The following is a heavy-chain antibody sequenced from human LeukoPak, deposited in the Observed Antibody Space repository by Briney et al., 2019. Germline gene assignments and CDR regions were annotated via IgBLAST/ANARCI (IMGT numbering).Heavy chain of an antibody. CDR2: IGGSGGST. V-gene: IGHV3-23*01. CDR3: AKERKYPGIAVAGPNWFDP. Sequence: PGGSLRLSCAASGFTFSSYAMSWVRQAPGKGLEWVSAIGGSGGSTYYAGSVKGRFSIPRDNSKNTLYLQMNSLRAEDTAIYYCAKERKYPGIAVAGPNWFDPWGQGTLVTVSS. CDR1: GFTFSSYA. J-gene: IGHJ5*02. D-gene: IGHD6-19*01.